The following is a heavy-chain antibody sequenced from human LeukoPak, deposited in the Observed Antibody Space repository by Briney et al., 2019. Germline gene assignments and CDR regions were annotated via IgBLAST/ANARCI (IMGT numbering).Heavy chain of an antibody. V-gene: IGHV1-18*01. D-gene: IGHD3-10*01. CDR2: ISSYNGDT. Sequence: GASVKVSCKASGYTFMKYGISWVRQAPGQGLEWMGWISSYNGDTNYAQKFKGRVTMTIDTSTSTAYMELRSLRSDDTAVYYCARDRDIRSETYYNQPRYNWFDPWGQGTLVTVSS. CDR1: GYTFMKYG. CDR3: ARDRDIRSETYYNQPRYNWFDP. J-gene: IGHJ5*02.